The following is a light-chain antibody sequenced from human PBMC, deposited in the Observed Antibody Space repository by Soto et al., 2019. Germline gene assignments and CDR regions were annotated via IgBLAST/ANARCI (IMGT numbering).Light chain of an antibody. J-gene: IGKJ2*01. V-gene: IGKV3-15*01. Sequence: EIVMTQSPATLSVSPGERATLSCRASQTVSSKLAWYQQKPGQAPRLLIHVASTRATGVPARFSGSGSGTEFNLTITGLQSEDFAVYYCQQYHNWAPEYTFGQGTKLQCK. CDR1: QTVSSK. CDR2: VAS. CDR3: QQYHNWAPEYT.